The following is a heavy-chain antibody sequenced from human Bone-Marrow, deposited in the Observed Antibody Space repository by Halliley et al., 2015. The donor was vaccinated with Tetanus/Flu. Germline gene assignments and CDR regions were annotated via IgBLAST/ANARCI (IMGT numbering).Heavy chain of an antibody. Sequence: YYPDPVKGRFTISRDISKNALHLQMNSLRAEDTAVYYCAKNSRLTWYFYDSSGYYVYGPPFDYWGQGTLVTVSS. D-gene: IGHD3-22*01. V-gene: IGHV3-23*05. CDR3: AKNSRLTWYFYDSSGYYVYGPPFDY. J-gene: IGHJ4*02.